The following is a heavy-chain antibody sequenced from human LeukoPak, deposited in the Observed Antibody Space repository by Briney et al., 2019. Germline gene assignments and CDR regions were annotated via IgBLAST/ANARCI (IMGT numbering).Heavy chain of an antibody. D-gene: IGHD3-3*01. CDR1: GGSISSGDYY. Sequence: SETLSLTCTVSGGSISSGDYYWSWIRQPPGKGLEWIGEISHSGTTNYNPSLKSRVTISVDTSKNQFSLKLNSVTAADTAVYYCAREYGYEDYWGQGTLVTVSS. J-gene: IGHJ4*02. CDR2: ISHSGTT. V-gene: IGHV4-39*07. CDR3: AREYGYEDY.